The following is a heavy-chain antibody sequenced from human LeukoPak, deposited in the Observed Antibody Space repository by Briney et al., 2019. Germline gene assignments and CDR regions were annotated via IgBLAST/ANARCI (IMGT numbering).Heavy chain of an antibody. CDR3: AKGSGDYEYFDH. CDR1: GFSFSTFG. D-gene: IGHD1-26*01. J-gene: IGHJ4*02. Sequence: PGRSLRLSCAASGFSFSTFGMYWLRQSPGKGLEWVAAISNAGSNKNYADSVEGRFTISRDNSKNTLYLQVNSLRVEDTAVYYCAKGSGDYEYFDHWGQGTLVTVSS. V-gene: IGHV3-30*18. CDR2: ISNAGSNK.